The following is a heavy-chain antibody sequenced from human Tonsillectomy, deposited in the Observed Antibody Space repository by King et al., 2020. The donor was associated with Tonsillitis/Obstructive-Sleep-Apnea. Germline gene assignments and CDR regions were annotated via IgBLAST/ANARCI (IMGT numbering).Heavy chain of an antibody. J-gene: IGHJ5*02. V-gene: IGHV4-4*02. CDR1: GDSISSSNW. CDR2: IYHSGST. CDR3: ARVGYCSSTSCYSEGGRPYNWFDP. D-gene: IGHD2-2*03. Sequence: PLQESGPGLVKPSGTLSLTCAVSGDSISSSNWRSWVRQTPGKGLEWIGEIYHSGSTNYNPSLKSRVTISVDKSKNQFSLKLSSVTAADTAVYYCARVGYCSSTSCYSEGGRPYNWFDPWGQGTLVTVSS.